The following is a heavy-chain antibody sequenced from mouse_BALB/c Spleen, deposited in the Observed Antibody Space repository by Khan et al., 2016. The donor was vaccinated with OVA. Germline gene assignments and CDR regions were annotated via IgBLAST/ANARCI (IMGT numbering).Heavy chain of an antibody. V-gene: IGHV3-2*02. Sequence: EVQLQESGPGLVKPSQSLSLTCTVTGYSITSDYAWNWSRQLPGNKQEWMGYIRYSGRTSYNPSLKSRISITRDTSKNQFFLQLNSVTTEDTATYYCARSVTITSVVATDFDYWGQGTTLTVSS. D-gene: IGHD1-1*01. CDR2: IRYSGRT. CDR3: ARSVTITSVVATDFDY. CDR1: GYSITSDYA. J-gene: IGHJ2*01.